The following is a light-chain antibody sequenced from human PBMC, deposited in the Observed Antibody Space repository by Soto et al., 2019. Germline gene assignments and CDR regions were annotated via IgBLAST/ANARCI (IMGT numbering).Light chain of an antibody. CDR2: WAS. J-gene: IGKJ2*01. Sequence: DIVLTQSPDSLAVSLGERATINCKSSQSVLYSSNNKHYLAWCRQKPGQPPKLLIYWASTRESGVPDRFSGSGSGTDFTLTTNSLQAEDVAVYYCQQYYSTPHTFGQGTKLEIK. CDR1: QSVLYSSNNKHY. CDR3: QQYYSTPHT. V-gene: IGKV4-1*01.